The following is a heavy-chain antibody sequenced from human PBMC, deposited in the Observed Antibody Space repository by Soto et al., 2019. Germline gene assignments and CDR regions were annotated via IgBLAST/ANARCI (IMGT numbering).Heavy chain of an antibody. V-gene: IGHV4-59*01. J-gene: IGHJ6*02. Sequence: PSETLSLTCTVSGGSISGYYWSWIRQPPGKGLEWIANIYYSGSTNYNPSLMSRATISVDTSENQLSLKLSSVTTADTAIYYCAREYQLQTGPSYYYYGLDVWGPGTTVTVS. CDR1: GGSISGYY. D-gene: IGHD2-2*01. CDR3: AREYQLQTGPSYYYYGLDV. CDR2: IYYSGST.